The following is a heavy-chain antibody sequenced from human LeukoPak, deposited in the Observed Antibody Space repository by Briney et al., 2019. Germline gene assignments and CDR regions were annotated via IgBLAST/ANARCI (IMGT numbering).Heavy chain of an antibody. CDR1: GFTFSNYN. CDR3: ARGDYYGSGSYSKGVDI. J-gene: IGHJ3*02. D-gene: IGHD3-10*01. V-gene: IGHV3-21*01. Sequence: GGSLRLSCAASGFTFSNYNMNWVRQAPGKGLEWVSSISSSSSYIYYADSVKGRFTISRDNAMNSLYLQMNSLRAEDTAVYYCARGDYYGSGSYSKGVDIWGQGTMVTVSS. CDR2: ISSSSSYI.